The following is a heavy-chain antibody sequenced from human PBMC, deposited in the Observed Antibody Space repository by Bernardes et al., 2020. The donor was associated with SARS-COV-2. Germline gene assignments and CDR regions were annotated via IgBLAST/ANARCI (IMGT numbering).Heavy chain of an antibody. Sequence: SETLSLTCTVSGGSISSGFYYWNWIRQHPRKGLEWIGYIYDSGSTFYNPSLKSRLTLSIDPSNNQFSLNLTSVTAADTAVYYCARERQQLVLRAFDIWGQGTMVTVSS. D-gene: IGHD6-13*01. CDR3: ARERQQLVLRAFDI. CDR1: GGSISSGFYY. CDR2: IYDSGST. V-gene: IGHV4-31*03. J-gene: IGHJ3*02.